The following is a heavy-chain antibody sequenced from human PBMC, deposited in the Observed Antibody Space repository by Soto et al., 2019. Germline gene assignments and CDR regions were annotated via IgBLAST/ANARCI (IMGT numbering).Heavy chain of an antibody. V-gene: IGHV1-8*01. CDR3: ARVWGTIDY. CDR2: MNTNSGNT. D-gene: IGHD3-16*01. J-gene: IGHJ4*02. Sequence: QVQLVQSGAEVKKPGASVKVSCKTSGYTFTNYDINWVRQATGQGLEWMGWMNTNSGNTGSTQKFQGRITMTRDTSRGTAYMELTSLRSEDTAVYYCARVWGTIDYWGQGTLVTVSS. CDR1: GYTFTNYD.